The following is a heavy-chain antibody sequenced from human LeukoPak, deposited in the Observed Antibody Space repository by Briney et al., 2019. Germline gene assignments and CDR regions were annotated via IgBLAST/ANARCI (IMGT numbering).Heavy chain of an antibody. J-gene: IGHJ1*01. CDR2: IYYSGST. CDR3: AREGYDFWSGYYNAEYFQH. V-gene: IGHV4-39*07. D-gene: IGHD3-3*01. CDR1: GGSISSSSYY. Sequence: PSETLSLTCTVSGGSISSSSYYWGWIRQPPGKGLEWIGSIYYSGSTYYNPSLKSRVTISVDTSKNQFSLKLSSVTAADTAVYYCAREGYDFWSGYYNAEYFQHWGQGTLVTVSS.